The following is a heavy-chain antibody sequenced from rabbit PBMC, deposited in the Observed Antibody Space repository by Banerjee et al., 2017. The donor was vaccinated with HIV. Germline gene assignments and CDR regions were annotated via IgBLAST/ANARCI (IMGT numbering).Heavy chain of an antibody. J-gene: IGHJ3*01. CDR3: ARGGYSDYGRLDL. CDR1: GFSFSSSYY. D-gene: IGHD2-1*01. V-gene: IGHV1S45*01. Sequence: QEQLEESGGDLVKPGASLTLTCTASGFSFSSSYYMCWVRQAPGKGLEWIACIYAGTSGRTYYASWAKGRFTISKTSSTTVTLQMTSLTAADTATYFCARGGYSDYGRLDLWGPGTLVTVS. CDR2: IYAGTSGRT.